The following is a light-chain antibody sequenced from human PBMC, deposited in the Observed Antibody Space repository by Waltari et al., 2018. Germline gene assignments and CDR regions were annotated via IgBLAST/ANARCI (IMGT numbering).Light chain of an antibody. Sequence: QSALTQPPSASGSPGQSVTISCTGTSSDVGGYNYVSWYQQHPGKAPELIIYEVSKRPSGVPDRFSGSKSGNTASLTVSGLQAEDEADYYCSSYADRNTLVFGGGTKLTVL. CDR1: SSDVGGYNY. J-gene: IGLJ3*02. V-gene: IGLV2-8*01. CDR3: SSYADRNTLV. CDR2: EVS.